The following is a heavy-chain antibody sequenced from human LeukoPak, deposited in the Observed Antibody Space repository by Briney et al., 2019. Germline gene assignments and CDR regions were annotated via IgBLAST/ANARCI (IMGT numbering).Heavy chain of an antibody. CDR2: IYHSGST. J-gene: IGHJ3*02. V-gene: IGHV4-38-2*02. CDR1: GYSMSSGYY. D-gene: IGHD4-17*01. Sequence: PSDTLSLTCTVSGYSMSSGYYWGWIRQPPGKGLEWIGSIYHSGSTYYNPSLKSRVTISVDTSKNQFSLKLSSVTAADTAVYYCARDNPDYGDYPDAFDIWGQGTMATVSS. CDR3: ARDNPDYGDYPDAFDI.